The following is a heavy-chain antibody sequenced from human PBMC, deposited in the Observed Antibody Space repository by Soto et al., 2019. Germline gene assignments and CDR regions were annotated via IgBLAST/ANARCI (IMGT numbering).Heavy chain of an antibody. CDR1: GDSISSSIYY. Sequence: LSLTCTVSGDSISSSIYYWGWIRQPPGKGLEWIGTIYYSGSTYYNPSLKSRVTISVDTSKNQFSLKLGSVTAADTAVYYCARQDLKLEVYRYHGVDVWGQGTTVTVYS. CDR2: IYYSGST. CDR3: ARQDLKLEVYRYHGVDV. J-gene: IGHJ6*02. V-gene: IGHV4-39*01. D-gene: IGHD1-1*01.